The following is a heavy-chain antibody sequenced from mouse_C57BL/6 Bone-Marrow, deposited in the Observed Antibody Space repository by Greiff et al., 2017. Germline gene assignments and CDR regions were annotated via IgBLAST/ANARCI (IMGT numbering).Heavy chain of an antibody. V-gene: IGHV1-64*01. D-gene: IGHD1-1*01. CDR3: AITAVVVANWGFYAMGY. CDR1: GYTFTSYW. J-gene: IGHJ4*01. CDR2: IHPNSGST. Sequence: VQLQQPGAELVKPGASVKLSCKASGYTFTSYWMHWVKQRPGQGLEWIGMIHPNSGSTNYNEKFKSKATLTVDKSSSTAYMQLSSLTSEDSAVYYCAITAVVVANWGFYAMGYWGQGTSVTVSS.